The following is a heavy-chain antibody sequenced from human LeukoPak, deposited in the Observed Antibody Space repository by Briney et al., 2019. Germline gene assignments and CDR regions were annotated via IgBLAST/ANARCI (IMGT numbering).Heavy chain of an antibody. Sequence: GASVRVSCKASGYTFTGYYMHWVRQAPGQGLEWMGWINPNSGGTNYAQRFQGRVTMTRDTSISTAYMELSRLRSDDTAVYYCARSPVVVPAAARGYNWFDPWGQGTLVTVSS. V-gene: IGHV1-2*02. CDR2: INPNSGGT. CDR1: GYTFTGYY. J-gene: IGHJ5*02. CDR3: ARSPVVVPAAARGYNWFDP. D-gene: IGHD2-2*01.